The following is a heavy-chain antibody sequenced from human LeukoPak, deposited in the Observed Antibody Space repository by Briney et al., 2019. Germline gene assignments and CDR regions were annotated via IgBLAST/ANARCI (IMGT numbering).Heavy chain of an antibody. CDR3: AGTKDFWSGYFAY. CDR1: GYTFTGYY. Sequence: ASVKVSYKASGYTFTGYYMHWVRQAPGQGLEWMGWINPNSGGTNYAQKFQGRVTMTRDTSISTAYMELSRLRSDDTAVYYCAGTKDFWSGYFAYWGQGTLVTVSS. V-gene: IGHV1-2*02. D-gene: IGHD3-3*01. CDR2: INPNSGGT. J-gene: IGHJ4*02.